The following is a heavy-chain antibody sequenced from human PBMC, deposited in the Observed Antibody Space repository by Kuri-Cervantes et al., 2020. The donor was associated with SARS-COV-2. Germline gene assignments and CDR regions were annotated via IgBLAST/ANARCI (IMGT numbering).Heavy chain of an antibody. Sequence: SVKVTCKASGGTFSSYAISWVRQAPGQGLEWMGGIIPIFGTANYAQKFQGRVTITADKSTSTAYMELSSLRSEDTAVYYCAREDCTNGVCYSYYYYGMDVWGQGTTVTVSS. CDR3: AREDCTNGVCYSYYYYGMDV. J-gene: IGHJ6*02. CDR2: IIPIFGTA. V-gene: IGHV1-69*06. D-gene: IGHD2-8*01. CDR1: GGTFSSYA.